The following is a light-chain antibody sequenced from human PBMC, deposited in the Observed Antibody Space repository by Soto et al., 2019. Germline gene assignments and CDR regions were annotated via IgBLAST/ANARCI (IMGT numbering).Light chain of an antibody. V-gene: IGKV3-20*01. CDR1: QSVSSSY. Sequence: EIVLTQSPGTLSLSPGERATLSCRASQSVSSSYLAWYQQKPGQAPRLLIYGASSRATGIPGRFSGSGSGTDFTLTISRLEPEDFAVHYCQQYGRSPFTCGPGTKVDIK. CDR3: QQYGRSPFT. J-gene: IGKJ3*01. CDR2: GAS.